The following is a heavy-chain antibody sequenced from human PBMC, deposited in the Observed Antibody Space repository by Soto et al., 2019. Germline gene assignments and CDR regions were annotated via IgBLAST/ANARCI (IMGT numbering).Heavy chain of an antibody. CDR2: ISSTSSYI. CDR1: GFTFSSYS. CDR3: AKEAGLLTRFLYYFDY. V-gene: IGHV3-21*04. D-gene: IGHD6-13*01. Sequence: GGSLRLSCAASGFTFSSYSMNWVRQAPGKGLEWVSSISSTSSYIYYADSVKGRFTISRDSAKNSLYLQMNSLRAEDTALYYCAKEAGLLTRFLYYFDYWGQGTLVTVSS. J-gene: IGHJ4*02.